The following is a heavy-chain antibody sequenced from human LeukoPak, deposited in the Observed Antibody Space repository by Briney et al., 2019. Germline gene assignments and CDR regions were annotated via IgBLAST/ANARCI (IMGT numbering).Heavy chain of an antibody. V-gene: IGHV4-59*01. CDR1: GGSISSYY. CDR2: IYSGGST. J-gene: IGHJ4*02. D-gene: IGHD3-22*01. CDR3: ARGKPYYYDSSGYYFFDY. Sequence: SETLSLTCTVSGGSISSYYWSWIRQPPGKGLGWIGYIYSGGSTNYNPSLKSGVTISVDTSKNQFSLKLSSVTAADTAVYYCARGKPYYYDSSGYYFFDYWGQGTLVTVSS.